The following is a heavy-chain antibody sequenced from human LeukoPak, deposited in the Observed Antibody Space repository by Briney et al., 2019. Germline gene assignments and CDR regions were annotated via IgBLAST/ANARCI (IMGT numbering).Heavy chain of an antibody. V-gene: IGHV1-69*01. Sequence: ASVKFSCKASGGTFSSYAISWVRQAPGQGLEWMGGIIPIFGTANYAQKFQGRVTITADESTSTAYMELSSLRSEDTAVYYCASSSSWYDFHYWGQGTLVTVSS. CDR3: ASSSSWYDFHY. D-gene: IGHD6-13*01. CDR2: IIPIFGTA. J-gene: IGHJ4*02. CDR1: GGTFSSYA.